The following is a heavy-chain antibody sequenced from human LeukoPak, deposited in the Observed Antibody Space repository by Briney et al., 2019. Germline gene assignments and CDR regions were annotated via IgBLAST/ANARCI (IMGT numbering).Heavy chain of an antibody. V-gene: IGHV4-39*01. CDR1: GGSISSSNYY. CDR3: ARHENIIIVPTAHAFDY. J-gene: IGHJ4*02. Sequence: PSETLSLTXTVSGGSISSSNYYWGWIRQPPGKGLEWIGTIYYSGDSYYNPSLKSRASISVDTSKNRFSLKLNSVTAADTAVYFCARHENIIIVPTAHAFDYWGQGSLVTVSS. CDR2: IYYSGDS. D-gene: IGHD2/OR15-2a*01.